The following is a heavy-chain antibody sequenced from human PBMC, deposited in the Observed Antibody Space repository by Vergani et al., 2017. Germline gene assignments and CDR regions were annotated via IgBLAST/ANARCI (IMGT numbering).Heavy chain of an antibody. V-gene: IGHV1-2*02. D-gene: IGHD6-13*01. J-gene: IGHJ5*02. CDR2: INPNSGGT. CDR3: ARDRGWGSSWPLWRFDP. Sequence: QVQLVQSGAEVKKPGASVKVSCKASGYTFTGYYMHWVRQAPGQGLEWMGWINPNSGGTNYAQKFQGRVTMTRDTSISTAYMELSRLRSDDTAVYYCARDRGWGSSWPLWRFDPWGREPWSPSPQ. CDR1: GYTFTGYY.